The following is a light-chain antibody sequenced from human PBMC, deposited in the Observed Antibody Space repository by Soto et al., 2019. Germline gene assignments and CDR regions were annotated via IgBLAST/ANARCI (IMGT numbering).Light chain of an antibody. CDR1: QSVSSSY. J-gene: IGKJ1*01. V-gene: IGKV3-20*01. CDR2: GAS. Sequence: EIVLTQSPGTLSLSPGERATLSCRASQSVSSSYLAWYQQKPGQAPRPLIYGASSRAIGIPDRFSGSGSGTDFTLTISRLEPEYFAVYYCQQYGSSPCTFGQGTKVEIK. CDR3: QQYGSSPCT.